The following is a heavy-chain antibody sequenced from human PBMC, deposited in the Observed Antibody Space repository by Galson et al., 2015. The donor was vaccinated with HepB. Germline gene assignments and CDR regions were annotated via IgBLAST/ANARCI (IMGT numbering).Heavy chain of an antibody. D-gene: IGHD5/OR15-5a*01. CDR2: MYYSGST. Sequence: ETLSLTCTVSGDSISSSTYYWGWIRQPPGKGLEWIGRMYYSGSTYYNPSLKSRITISVDTSKNLFSLNLRSVTAADTAVYYCTRSSDVVSTHYWGQGTLVTVSS. CDR3: TRSSDVVSTHY. V-gene: IGHV4-39*01. CDR1: GDSISSSTYY. J-gene: IGHJ4*02.